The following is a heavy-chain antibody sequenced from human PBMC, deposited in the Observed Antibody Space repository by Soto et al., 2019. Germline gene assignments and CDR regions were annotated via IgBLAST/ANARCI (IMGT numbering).Heavy chain of an antibody. D-gene: IGHD5-12*01. CDR2: ISGSGGST. V-gene: IGHV3-23*01. Sequence: TGGSLRLSCAASGFTFSSYAMSWVRQAPGKGLEWVSAISGSGGSTYYADSVKGRFTISRDNSKNTLYLQMNSLRAEDTAVYYCAKRPRRDGYNYLDYWGQGTLVTVSS. CDR3: AKRPRRDGYNYLDY. J-gene: IGHJ4*02. CDR1: GFTFSSYA.